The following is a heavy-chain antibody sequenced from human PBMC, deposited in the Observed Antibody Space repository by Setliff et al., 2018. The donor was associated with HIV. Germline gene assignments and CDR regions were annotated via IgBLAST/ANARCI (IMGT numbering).Heavy chain of an antibody. V-gene: IGHV5-51*01. D-gene: IGHD3-9*01. CDR2: IYPGDSDT. CDR1: GYGFATYW. CDR3: ARQRDYEILTGRNDAFDI. Sequence: PGESLKISCKGSGYGFATYWIGWVRQMPGKGLEWMGIIYPGDSDTKYSPSFQGQVTISADKSISTAYLQWSSLKASDTAMYYCARQRDYEILTGRNDAFDIWGQGTMVTVSS. J-gene: IGHJ3*02.